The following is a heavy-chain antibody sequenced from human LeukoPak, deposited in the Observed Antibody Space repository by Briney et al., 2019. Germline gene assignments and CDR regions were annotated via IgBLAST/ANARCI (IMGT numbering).Heavy chain of an antibody. Sequence: PSETLSLTCTVSGGSISSYYWSWIRQPPGKGLEWIGYIYYSGSTNYNPSLKSRVTISVDTSKNQFSLKLSSVTAADTAVYYCARAAIVGVPAATKEDAFDIWGQGTMVTVSS. CDR1: GGSISSYY. D-gene: IGHD2-2*01. CDR3: ARAAIVGVPAATKEDAFDI. V-gene: IGHV4-59*08. J-gene: IGHJ3*02. CDR2: IYYSGST.